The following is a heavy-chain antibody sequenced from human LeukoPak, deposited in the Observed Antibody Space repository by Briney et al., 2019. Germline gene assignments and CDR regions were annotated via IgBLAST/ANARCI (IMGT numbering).Heavy chain of an antibody. J-gene: IGHJ4*02. CDR2: INSDGSST. D-gene: IGHD5-24*01. Sequence: QPGGSLRLSCAASGFTFSSYWMHWVRQAPGKGLVGVSRINSDGSSTRYLDSVKGRFTVSRDNARNTLYLQMNSLRVEDTAVYYCARDGGDGYNRDDFDYWGQGTLVTVSS. CDR3: ARDGGDGYNRDDFDY. V-gene: IGHV3-74*01. CDR1: GFTFSSYW.